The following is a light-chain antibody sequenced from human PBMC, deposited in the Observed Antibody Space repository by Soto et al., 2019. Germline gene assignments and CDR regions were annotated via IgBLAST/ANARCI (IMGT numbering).Light chain of an antibody. J-gene: IGKJ2*01. Sequence: EIVLTQSPATLSLSQGERATLSCRASQSVSSYLAWYQQKPGQAPRLLIYDASNRATGIPAGFSVSGSGTYFILTISSLEPEDFAVYYCQQRSNWTPYTFGQGTKREIK. CDR3: QQRSNWTPYT. CDR2: DAS. V-gene: IGKV3-11*01. CDR1: QSVSSY.